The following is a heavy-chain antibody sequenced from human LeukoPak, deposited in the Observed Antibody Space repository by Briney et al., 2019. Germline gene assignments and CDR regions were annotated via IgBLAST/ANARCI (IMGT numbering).Heavy chain of an antibody. V-gene: IGHV1-46*01. CDR1: GYTFTSYY. D-gene: IGHD4-17*01. CDR3: ARDDDDYGDLRYAFDI. CDR2: INPSGGST. Sequence: ASVKVSCKASGYTFTSYYMHWVRQAPGQGLEWMGIINPSGGSTSYAQKFQGRVTMTRDTSTSTVYMELSSLRSEDTAVYYCARDDDDYGDLRYAFDIWGQGTMVTVSS. J-gene: IGHJ3*02.